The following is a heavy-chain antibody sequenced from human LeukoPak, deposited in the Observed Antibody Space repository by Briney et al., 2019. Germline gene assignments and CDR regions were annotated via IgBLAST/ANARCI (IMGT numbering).Heavy chain of an antibody. D-gene: IGHD5-24*01. CDR1: GFTVSSNY. CDR3: AGATAWLQFHY. Sequence: GGSLRLSCAASGFTVSSNYMTWVRQAPGKGLEWVSVIYSGGSTYYADSVKGRFTISRDNSKNKLYLQMNSLRAEDTAVYYCAGATAWLQFHYWGQGTLVTVSS. CDR2: IYSGGST. J-gene: IGHJ4*02. V-gene: IGHV3-66*01.